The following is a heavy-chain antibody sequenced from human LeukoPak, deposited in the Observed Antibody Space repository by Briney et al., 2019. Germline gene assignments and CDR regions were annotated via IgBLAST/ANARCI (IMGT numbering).Heavy chain of an antibody. J-gene: IGHJ4*02. V-gene: IGHV4-4*07. CDR2: IYPSGST. Sequence: KPSETLSLTCTVSGGSVSSYYWTWIRQPAGKGLEWIGRIYPSGSTNYNPSLKSRVTMSVDTSKNQFSLKLSSVTAADTAVYYCARENSGSYREFDYWGQGTLVTVSS. CDR3: ARENSGSYREFDY. D-gene: IGHD1-26*01. CDR1: GGSVSSYY.